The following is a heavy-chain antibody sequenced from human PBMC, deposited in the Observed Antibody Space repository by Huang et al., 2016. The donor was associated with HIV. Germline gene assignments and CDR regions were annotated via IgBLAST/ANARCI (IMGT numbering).Heavy chain of an antibody. V-gene: IGHV4-39*01. Sequence: QLQLQESGPGLVKPSETLSLTCTVSGGSISSSSYSWGWIRQPPGKGLEWIGSIYHSGTTYYNPSLKSGVTISVDTSRTQFSLKLSSVTAADTAVYYCAAHGRIVGIPAAPLRFDPWGQGTLVTVSS. D-gene: IGHD6-13*01. CDR1: GGSISSSSYS. J-gene: IGHJ5*02. CDR2: IYHSGTT. CDR3: AAHGRIVGIPAAPLRFDP.